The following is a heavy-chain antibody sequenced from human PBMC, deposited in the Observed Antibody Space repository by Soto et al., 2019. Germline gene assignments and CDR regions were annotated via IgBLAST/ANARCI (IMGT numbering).Heavy chain of an antibody. V-gene: IGHV1-69*12. CDR3: AKTPPRTTATAYYFDY. D-gene: IGHD4-17*01. CDR2: IIPIFATT. CDR1: GDTFSSYA. J-gene: IGHJ4*02. Sequence: QVQLVQSGAEVKKPGSSVKVSCKASGDTFSSYAISWVRQAPGQGLEWMGGIIPIFATTNYAQKFQGRVTITADESTNTVYMELSSLRSEDKAVYYCAKTPPRTTATAYYFDYWGQGTLVTVSS.